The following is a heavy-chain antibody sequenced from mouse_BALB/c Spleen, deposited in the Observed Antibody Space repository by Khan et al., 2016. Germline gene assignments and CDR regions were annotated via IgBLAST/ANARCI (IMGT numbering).Heavy chain of an antibody. CDR1: GYSITSDYA. CDR2: IGYSGST. D-gene: IGHD1-2*01. CDR3: ALLRLAY. Sequence: DVQLQESGPGLVKPSQSLSLTCTVTGYSITSDYAWNWIRQFPGNKLEWMGYIGYSGSTSYNPSLKSRISITRDSSKNQFFLQLNSVTTEDTATYYCALLRLAYWGQGTLVTVSA. J-gene: IGHJ3*01. V-gene: IGHV3-2*02.